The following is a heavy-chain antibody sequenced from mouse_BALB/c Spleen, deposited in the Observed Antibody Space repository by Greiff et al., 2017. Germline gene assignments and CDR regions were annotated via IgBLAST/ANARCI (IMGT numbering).Heavy chain of an antibody. CDR2: ISSGSSTI. Sequence: EVMLVESGGGLVQPGGSRKLSCAASGFTFSSFGMHWVRQAPEKGLEWVAYISSGSSTIYYADTVKGRFTIARDNPKNTLFLQMTSLRSEDTAMYYCARVWLLEAMDYWGQGTSVTVSS. D-gene: IGHD2-3*01. CDR3: ARVWLLEAMDY. V-gene: IGHV5-17*02. J-gene: IGHJ4*01. CDR1: GFTFSSFG.